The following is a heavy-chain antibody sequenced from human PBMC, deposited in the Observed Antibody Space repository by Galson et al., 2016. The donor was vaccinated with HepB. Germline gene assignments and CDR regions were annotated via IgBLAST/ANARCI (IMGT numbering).Heavy chain of an antibody. CDR1: GFTFTTYW. CDR3: ATFIEENSSFES. D-gene: IGHD1/OR15-1a*01. Sequence: SLRLSCAASGFTFTTYWMSWVRQAPGKGLEWVANIKQDESEKFYVDSVKGRFTVSRDNAKNSLFLQMRSLRAEDTAVYFCATFIEENSSFESWGQGTLVSLSS. CDR2: IKQDESEK. J-gene: IGHJ4*02. V-gene: IGHV3-7*01.